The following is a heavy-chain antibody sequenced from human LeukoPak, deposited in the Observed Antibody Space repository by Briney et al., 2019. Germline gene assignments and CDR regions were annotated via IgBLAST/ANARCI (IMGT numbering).Heavy chain of an antibody. CDR2: IWYDGSNK. CDR3: AESGNIAVVIDY. CDR1: GFTFSSYG. V-gene: IGHV3-33*06. Sequence: GRSLRLSCAASGFTFSSYGMHWVRQAPGRGLEWVAVIWYDGSNKYYADSVKGRFTISRDNSKNTLYLQMNSLRAEDTAVYYCAESGNIAVVIDYWGQGTLVTVSS. J-gene: IGHJ4*02. D-gene: IGHD6-19*01.